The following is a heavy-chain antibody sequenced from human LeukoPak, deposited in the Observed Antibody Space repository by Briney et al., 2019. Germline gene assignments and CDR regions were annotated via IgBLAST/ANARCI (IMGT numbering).Heavy chain of an antibody. D-gene: IGHD3-10*01. CDR2: IGSSGTTI. J-gene: IGHJ6*03. V-gene: IGHV3-48*03. Sequence: GGSLRLSCAVSGFPFSIYEMNWVRQAPGKGLEWVSNIGSSGTTIYYADSVKGRFSISRDNSKNTLYLQMNSLGIEDTAIYSCARDPTMVRGTMDVWGKGTTVTVSS. CDR1: GFPFSIYE. CDR3: ARDPTMVRGTMDV.